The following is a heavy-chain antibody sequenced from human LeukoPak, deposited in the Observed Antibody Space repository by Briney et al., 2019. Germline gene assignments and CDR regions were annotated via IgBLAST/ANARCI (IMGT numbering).Heavy chain of an antibody. J-gene: IGHJ5*02. CDR1: GFTFSSYW. Sequence: GGSLRLSCAASGFTFSSYWMSWVRQAPGKGLEWVANIKQVGRAKSYVDSVKGRFTISRDNAKNSLYLQMNSLRAEDTAVYYCARDDCSSIGCYHNWFDPWGQGTLVTVSS. V-gene: IGHV3-7*01. D-gene: IGHD2-2*01. CDR3: ARDDCSSIGCYHNWFDP. CDR2: IKQVGRAK.